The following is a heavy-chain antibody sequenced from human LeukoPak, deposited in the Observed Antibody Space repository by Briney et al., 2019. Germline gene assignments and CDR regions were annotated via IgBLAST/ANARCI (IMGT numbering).Heavy chain of an antibody. CDR1: GYTFTGYY. D-gene: IGHD1-7*01. CDR2: INPNSGGT. J-gene: IGHJ3*02. V-gene: IGHV1-2*02. Sequence: ASVKASCKASGYTFTGYYMHWVRQAPGQGLEWMGWINPNSGGTNYAQKFQGRVTMTRDTSISTAYMELSRLRSDDTAVYYCARDMITGTTGAFDIWGQGTMVTVSS. CDR3: ARDMITGTTGAFDI.